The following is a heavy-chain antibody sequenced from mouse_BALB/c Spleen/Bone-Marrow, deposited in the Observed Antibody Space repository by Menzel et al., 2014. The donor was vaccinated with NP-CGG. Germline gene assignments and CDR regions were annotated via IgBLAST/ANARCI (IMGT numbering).Heavy chain of an antibody. CDR1: GYTFSSYW. Sequence: LEESGAELMKPGASVKTSCKATGYTFSSYWIEWVKQRPGHGLEWIGEILPGSGSTNYNEKFKGKATFTAATSSNTAYMHLSSLTSEDSAVYYCARGLLRPYYAMDYWGQGTSVTVSS. V-gene: IGHV1-9*01. CDR3: ARGLLRPYYAMDY. J-gene: IGHJ4*01. D-gene: IGHD1-2*01. CDR2: ILPGSGST.